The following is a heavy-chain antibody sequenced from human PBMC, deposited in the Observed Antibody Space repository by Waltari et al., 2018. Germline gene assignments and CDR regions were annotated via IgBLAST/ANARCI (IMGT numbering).Heavy chain of an antibody. CDR3: ARDNSDIVVVPAAVFDP. Sequence: QVQLVQSGAEVKKPGSSVKVSCKASGGTFSSYAISGVRQAPGQGLEWMGGIIPIFGTANYAQKFQGRVTITADESTSTAYMELSSLRSEDTAVYYCARDNSDIVVVPAAVFDPWGQGTLVTVSS. V-gene: IGHV1-69*12. CDR1: GGTFSSYA. J-gene: IGHJ5*02. D-gene: IGHD2-2*01. CDR2: IIPIFGTA.